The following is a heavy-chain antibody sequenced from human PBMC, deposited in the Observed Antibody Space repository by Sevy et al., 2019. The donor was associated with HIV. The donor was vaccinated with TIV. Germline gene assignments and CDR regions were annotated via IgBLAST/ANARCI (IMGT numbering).Heavy chain of an antibody. CDR2: INSDGSNT. Sequence: GGSLRLSCAASGFSFSIYWMHWVRQVPGKGLVWVSRINSDGSNTTYADSVKGRFTFSRDNAKNTLFLQMNSLRVEDTAVYYCVREGVGGYSYGFDYWGQGTLVTVSS. CDR1: GFSFSIYW. V-gene: IGHV3-74*03. J-gene: IGHJ4*02. D-gene: IGHD5-18*01. CDR3: VREGVGGYSYGFDY.